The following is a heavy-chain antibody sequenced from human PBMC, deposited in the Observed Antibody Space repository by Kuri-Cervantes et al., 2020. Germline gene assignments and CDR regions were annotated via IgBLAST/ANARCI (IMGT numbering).Heavy chain of an antibody. D-gene: IGHD5-12*01. V-gene: IGHV3-33*01. CDR1: GFTFSSYG. Sequence: LSLTCAASGFTFSSYGMHWVRQAPGKGLEWVAVIWYDGSNKYYADSVKGRFTISRDNSKNTLYLQMNSLRAEDTAVYYCAREGGYSGYGDYWGQGTLVTVSS. CDR2: IWYDGSNK. J-gene: IGHJ4*02. CDR3: AREGGYSGYGDY.